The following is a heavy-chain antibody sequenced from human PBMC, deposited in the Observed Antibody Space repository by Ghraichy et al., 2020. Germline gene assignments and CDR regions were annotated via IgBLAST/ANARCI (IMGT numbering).Heavy chain of an antibody. V-gene: IGHV3-23*01. CDR2: ISGSGGST. CDR1: GFTFSSYA. Sequence: GGSLRLSCAASGFTFSSYAMSWVRQAPGKGLEWVSAISGSGGSTYHADSVKGRFTISRDNSKNTLYLQMNNLRAEDTAVYYCAKDKGYGDYRFDYWGQGTLVTVSS. CDR3: AKDKGYGDYRFDY. J-gene: IGHJ4*02. D-gene: IGHD4-17*01.